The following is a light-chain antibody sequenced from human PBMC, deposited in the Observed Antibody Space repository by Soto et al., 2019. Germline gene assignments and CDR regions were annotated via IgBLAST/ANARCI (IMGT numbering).Light chain of an antibody. J-gene: IGKJ5*01. Sequence: AIRMTQSPSSLSASTGDRVTITCRASQGISSYLAWYQQKPGKAPKLLIYAASTLQSGVPSRFSGSGSGTEFTLTISFLQSEDFVTYYCQQYYSYPITFGQGTRLEIK. CDR3: QQYYSYPIT. CDR1: QGISSY. V-gene: IGKV1-8*01. CDR2: AAS.